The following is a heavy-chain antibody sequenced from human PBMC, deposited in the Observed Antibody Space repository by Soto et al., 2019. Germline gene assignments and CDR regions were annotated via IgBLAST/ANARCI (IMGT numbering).Heavy chain of an antibody. CDR2: INPRIGST. CDR1: GYSLTSYY. V-gene: IGHV1-46*01. Sequence: QVQLVQSGAEAKKPGASVRVSCKALGYSLTSYYMHWVRQAPGQGLEWMGMINPRIGSTSYTQRFRDRVTMTRDTSTSTGYMELSSLRFEDTAVYYCARGFAYRDSTFWNYYCDYWGQGTLVPVSS. D-gene: IGHD3-3*01. CDR3: ARGFAYRDSTFWNYYCDY. J-gene: IGHJ4*02.